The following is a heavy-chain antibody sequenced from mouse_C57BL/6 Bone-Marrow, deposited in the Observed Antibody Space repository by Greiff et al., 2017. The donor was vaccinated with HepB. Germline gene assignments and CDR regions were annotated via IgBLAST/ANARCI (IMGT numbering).Heavy chain of an antibody. D-gene: IGHD2-5*01. V-gene: IGHV1-81*01. CDR1: GYTFTSYG. Sequence: VMLVESGAELARPGASVKLSCKASGYTFTSYGISWVKQRTGQGLEWIGEIYPRSGNTYYNEKFKGKATLTADKSSSTAYMELRSLTSEDSAVYFCAKTYYSNYEFAYWGQGTLVTVSA. CDR3: AKTYYSNYEFAY. CDR2: IYPRSGNT. J-gene: IGHJ3*01.